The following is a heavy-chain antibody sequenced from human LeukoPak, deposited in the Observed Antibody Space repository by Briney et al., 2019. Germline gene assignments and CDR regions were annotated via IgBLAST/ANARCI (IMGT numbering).Heavy chain of an antibody. CDR1: GYTFTSYD. CDR3: ARGRGSSWYRWFDP. CDR2: MNPNSGNT. Sequence: VASVKVSCKASGYTFTSYDINWVRQAPGQRLEWMGWMNPNSGNTGYAQKFQGRVTITRNTSISTAYMELSSLRSEDTAVYYCARGRGSSWYRWFDPWGQGTLVTVSS. V-gene: IGHV1-8*03. D-gene: IGHD6-13*01. J-gene: IGHJ5*02.